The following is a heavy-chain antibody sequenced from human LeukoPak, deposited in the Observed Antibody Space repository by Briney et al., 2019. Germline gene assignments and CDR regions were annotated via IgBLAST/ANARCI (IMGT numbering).Heavy chain of an antibody. J-gene: IGHJ4*02. D-gene: IGHD2-21*01. CDR2: TSSSDAGT. CDR1: GFSLSTYA. V-gene: IGHV3-23*01. Sequence: GGSLRLSCAASGFSLSTYAMSWVRQTPGKGLEWVAATSSSDAGTYHADSVRGRFTISRDNSKNTLYLQMNSLRAEDAAVYFCAKAPVTSCRGAYCYPFDSWGQGTLVTVSS. CDR3: AKAPVTSCRGAYCYPFDS.